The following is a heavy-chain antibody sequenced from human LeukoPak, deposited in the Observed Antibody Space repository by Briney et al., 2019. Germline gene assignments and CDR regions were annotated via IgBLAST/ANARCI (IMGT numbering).Heavy chain of an antibody. CDR1: GGSFSGYY. V-gene: IGHV4-34*01. D-gene: IGHD6-25*01. CDR3: ARLRFGNPQRGKNPFDI. J-gene: IGHJ3*02. Sequence: SQTLSLTCAVYGGSFSGYYWSWIRQPPGKGLGWIGEINHSGSTNYNPSLKSRVTISVETSKNQFSLKLSSVTAADTPVYYCARLRFGNPQRGKNPFDIGGQGTMVTASS. CDR2: INHSGST.